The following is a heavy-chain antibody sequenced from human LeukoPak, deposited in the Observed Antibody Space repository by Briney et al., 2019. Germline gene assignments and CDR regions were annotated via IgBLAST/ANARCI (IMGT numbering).Heavy chain of an antibody. Sequence: ASVKVSCKASGYTFTSYGISWVRQAPGQGLEWMGWISAYNGNTNYAQKLQGRVTMTTDTSTSTAYVELRSLRSDDTAVYYCARDRGFLLWGVPAATPPGDYWGQGTLVTVSS. D-gene: IGHD2-2*01. CDR2: ISAYNGNT. J-gene: IGHJ4*02. V-gene: IGHV1-18*01. CDR1: GYTFTSYG. CDR3: ARDRGFLLWGVPAATPPGDY.